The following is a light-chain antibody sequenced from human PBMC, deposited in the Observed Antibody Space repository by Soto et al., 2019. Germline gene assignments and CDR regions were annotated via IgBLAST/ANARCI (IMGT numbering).Light chain of an antibody. J-gene: IGLJ2*01. V-gene: IGLV2-14*01. CDR1: NSDVGGYNY. CDR2: VVS. Sequence: QSALTQPASVSGSPGQSITISCTGTNSDVGGYNYVSWYQQHPGKAPKLMIYVVSNRPSGVSNRFSGSKSGNTASLIISGLQAEDEAHYYCSSYTSSLTRVFGGGTKLTVL. CDR3: SSYTSSLTRV.